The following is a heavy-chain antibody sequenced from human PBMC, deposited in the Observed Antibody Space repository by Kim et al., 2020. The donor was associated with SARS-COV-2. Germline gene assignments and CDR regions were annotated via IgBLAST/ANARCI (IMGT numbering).Heavy chain of an antibody. J-gene: IGHJ4*02. V-gene: IGHV4-59*01. Sequence: SETLSLTCTVSGGSINNYHWSWIRQPPGKGLEWIAYIYNSGSTNYNPSFKSRVTMSVDTSKNQFALKLSSVSAADTAIYYCATFSSGGNFGYWGQGT. CDR1: GGSINNYH. D-gene: IGHD6-25*01. CDR2: IYNSGST. CDR3: ATFSSGGNFGY.